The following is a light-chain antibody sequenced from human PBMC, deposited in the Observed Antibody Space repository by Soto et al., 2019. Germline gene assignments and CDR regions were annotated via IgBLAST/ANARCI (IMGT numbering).Light chain of an antibody. CDR2: SNN. CDR3: ESWDDRLGAVI. V-gene: IGLV1-47*02. J-gene: IGLJ2*01. Sequence: QSVLTQPPSASGTPGQKVFISCSGSSSNIGGTNYAYWYQQLPGAAPKLLMHSNNLRPSGVPERISGSKFGTAASLAISGLRSEDEAVYYCESWDDRLGAVIFGGGTKATVL. CDR1: SSNIGGTNY.